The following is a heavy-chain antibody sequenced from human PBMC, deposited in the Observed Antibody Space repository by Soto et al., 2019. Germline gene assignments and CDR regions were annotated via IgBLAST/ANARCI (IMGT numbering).Heavy chain of an antibody. CDR1: GFTLTNYG. J-gene: IGHJ4*02. CDR3: AQDWGESRGVMDN. V-gene: IGHV3-30*18. Sequence: QVQLVESGGGVVQPGRSLRLSCAASGFTLTNYGMHWVRQAPGKGLEWVAVISSGGSNQQYVDSVKGRFTISKDNSKNTLFLQMNSLRPEDTAMYYCAQDWGESRGVMDNWGQGTLVTVSS. CDR2: ISSGGSNQ. D-gene: IGHD3-10*01.